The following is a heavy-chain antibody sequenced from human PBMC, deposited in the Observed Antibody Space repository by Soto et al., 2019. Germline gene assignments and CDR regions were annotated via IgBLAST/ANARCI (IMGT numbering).Heavy chain of an antibody. CDR3: SKNGPIWFAS. CDR1: GYSFHNSG. J-gene: IGHJ5*01. D-gene: IGHD1-1*01. CDR2: ISVFNGYA. Sequence: ASVKVSCKTFGYSFHNSGISWVRQAPGQGLEWMGWISVFNGYAHYAQKFQGRVIMTADTFPNTASMELRRLRSDDTAMYYCSKNGPIWFASGGQGSLVPVPS. V-gene: IGHV1-18*01.